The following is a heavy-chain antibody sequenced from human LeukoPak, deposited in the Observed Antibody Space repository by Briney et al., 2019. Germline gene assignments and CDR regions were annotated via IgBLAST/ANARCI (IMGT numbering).Heavy chain of an antibody. V-gene: IGHV3-30*02. D-gene: IGHD3-3*01. J-gene: IGHJ5*02. Sequence: GGSLRLSCAASGFTFSSYGMHWVRQAPGKGLEWVAFIRYDGSNKYYADSVKGRFTISRDNSKNTLYLQMNSPRAEDTAVYYCAKDMDDFWSGYYSHWFDPWGQGTLVTVSS. CDR1: GFTFSSYG. CDR3: AKDMDDFWSGYYSHWFDP. CDR2: IRYDGSNK.